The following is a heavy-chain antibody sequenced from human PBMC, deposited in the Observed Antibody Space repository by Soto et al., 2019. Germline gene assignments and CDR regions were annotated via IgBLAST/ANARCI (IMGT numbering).Heavy chain of an antibody. Sequence: QVQLVQSGAEVKKPGASVKVSCKASGYTFTSYGISWVRQAPGQGLEWMGWISAYNGNTNYAQKLQGRVTMTTDTSTSQAYMEVKNLRSDETAVYYCAKDRYRDCGIDVLGQGTTGNVSS. CDR1: GYTFTSYG. D-gene: IGHD1-26*01. V-gene: IGHV1-18*01. CDR3: AKDRYRDCGIDV. CDR2: ISAYNGNT. J-gene: IGHJ6*02.